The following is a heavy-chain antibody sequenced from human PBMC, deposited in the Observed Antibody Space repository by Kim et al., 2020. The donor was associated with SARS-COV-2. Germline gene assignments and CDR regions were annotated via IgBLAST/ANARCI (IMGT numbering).Heavy chain of an antibody. D-gene: IGHD3-10*01. CDR3: AKDQSPPGIIMPWGVFDL. Sequence: GGSLRLSCAASGFTFSSYGMHWVRQAPGKGLEWVAVISYDGSNKYYADSVKGRFTISRDNSKNTLYLQMNSLRAEDTAVYYCAKDQSPPGIIMPWGVFDLWGRGTLFTVSS. CDR2: ISYDGSNK. CDR1: GFTFSSYG. V-gene: IGHV3-30*18. J-gene: IGHJ2*01.